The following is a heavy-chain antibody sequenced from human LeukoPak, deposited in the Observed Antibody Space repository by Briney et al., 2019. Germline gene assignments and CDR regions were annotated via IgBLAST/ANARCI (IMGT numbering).Heavy chain of an antibody. D-gene: IGHD3-22*01. CDR2: ISYDGSNK. CDR1: GFTFSSYG. J-gene: IGHJ5*02. CDR3: AKDRNLLMYYYDSSGYPNWFDP. Sequence: GGSLRLSCAASGFTFSSYGMHWVRQAPGKGLEWVAVISYDGSNKYYADSVKGRFTISRDNSKNTLYLQMNSLRAEDTAVYYCAKDRNLLMYYYDSSGYPNWFDPWGQGTLVTVSS. V-gene: IGHV3-30*18.